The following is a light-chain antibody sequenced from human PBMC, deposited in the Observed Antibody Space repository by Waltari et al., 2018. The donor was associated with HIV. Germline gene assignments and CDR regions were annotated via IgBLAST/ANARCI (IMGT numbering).Light chain of an antibody. V-gene: IGLV1-40*01. CDR2: GNN. Sequence: QSVLTQPPSVSGAPGQRVTISCTGSSSNIGAGYDVHWYQQLPGTAPKLLIYGNNNRPPGVPDRFSGSKSGTSASLGITGLQAEDEADYYCQSYDSSLRVVFGGGTKLTVL. CDR1: SSNIGAGYD. CDR3: QSYDSSLRVV. J-gene: IGLJ2*01.